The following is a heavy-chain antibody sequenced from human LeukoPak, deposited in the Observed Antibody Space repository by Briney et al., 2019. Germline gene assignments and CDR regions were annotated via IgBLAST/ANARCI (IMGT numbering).Heavy chain of an antibody. J-gene: IGHJ6*02. Sequence: GGSLRLSCAASGFTFSSYAMHWVRQAPGKGLEWVAVISYDGSNKYYADSVKGRFTISRDNSKNTLYLQMNSLRAEDTAVYYCAKVGSYYDFWSGYYGTDVWGQGTTVTVSS. CDR1: GFTFSSYA. CDR2: ISYDGSNK. CDR3: AKVGSYYDFWSGYYGTDV. V-gene: IGHV3-30-3*01. D-gene: IGHD3-3*01.